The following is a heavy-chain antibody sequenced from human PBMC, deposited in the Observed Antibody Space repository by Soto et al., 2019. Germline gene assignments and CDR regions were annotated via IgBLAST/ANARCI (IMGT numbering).Heavy chain of an antibody. CDR2: INSDGSST. CDR1: GFTFSSYW. V-gene: IGHV3-74*01. D-gene: IGHD4-17*01. Sequence: GGSLRLSCAASGFTFSSYWMHWVRQAPGKGLVWVSRINSDGSSTSYADSVKGRFTISRDNAKNTLYLQMNSLRAEDTAVYYCARGCPWTVHYYYMDVWGKGTTVTVSS. CDR3: ARGCPWTVHYYYMDV. J-gene: IGHJ6*03.